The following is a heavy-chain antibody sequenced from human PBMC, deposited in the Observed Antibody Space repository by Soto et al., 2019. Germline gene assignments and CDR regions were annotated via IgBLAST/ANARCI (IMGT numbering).Heavy chain of an antibody. CDR3: ASMVAAKWYFDY. CDR2: IIPIFGTV. V-gene: IGHV1-69*13. J-gene: IGHJ4*02. CDR1: GGTFSSYA. Sequence: SVKVSCKASGGTFSSYAISWARQAPGQGLEWMGGIIPIFGTVNYAQKFQGRVTITADDSTSTAYMELSSLRSDDAAVYYCASMVAAKWYFDYWGQGPLVTVSS. D-gene: IGHD5-12*01.